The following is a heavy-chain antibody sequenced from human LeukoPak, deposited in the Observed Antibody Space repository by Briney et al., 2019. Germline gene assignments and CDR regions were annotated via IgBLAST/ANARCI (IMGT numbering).Heavy chain of an antibody. J-gene: IGHJ4*02. D-gene: IGHD6-19*01. Sequence: PGGSLRLSCAASGFTFSSYAMSWVRQAPGKGLEWVSAISGSGGSTYYADSVKGRFTISRDNSKNTLYLQMNSLRAEDTAVYYCAKGVDFSSGWYDGYFDYWGQGTLVTVSS. V-gene: IGHV3-23*01. CDR3: AKGVDFSSGWYDGYFDY. CDR2: ISGSGGST. CDR1: GFTFSSYA.